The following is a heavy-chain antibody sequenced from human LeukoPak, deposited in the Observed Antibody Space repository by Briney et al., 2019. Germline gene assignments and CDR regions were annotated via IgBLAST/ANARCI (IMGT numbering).Heavy chain of an antibody. J-gene: IGHJ4*02. CDR1: GGSFSGYY. Sequence: SETLSLTRAVYGGSFSGYYWSWIRQPPGKGLEWIGEINHSGSTNYNPSLKSRVTISVDTSKNQFSLKLSSVTAADTAVYYCARTAMVTDYWGQGTLVTVSS. V-gene: IGHV4-34*01. D-gene: IGHD5-18*01. CDR2: INHSGST. CDR3: ARTAMVTDY.